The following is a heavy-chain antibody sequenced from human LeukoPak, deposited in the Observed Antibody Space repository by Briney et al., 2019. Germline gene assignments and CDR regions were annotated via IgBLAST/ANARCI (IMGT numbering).Heavy chain of an antibody. CDR2: IYYSGST. CDR1: GGSISSSSYY. CDR3: ARAYSSSWYGPYYYYYGMDV. D-gene: IGHD6-13*01. J-gene: IGHJ6*02. Sequence: SETLSLTCTVSGGSISSSSYYWGWIRQPPGKGLEWIGSIYYSGSTYCNPSLKSRVTISVDTSKNQFSLKLSSVTAADTAVYYCARAYSSSWYGPYYYYYGMDVWGQGTTVTVSS. V-gene: IGHV4-39*01.